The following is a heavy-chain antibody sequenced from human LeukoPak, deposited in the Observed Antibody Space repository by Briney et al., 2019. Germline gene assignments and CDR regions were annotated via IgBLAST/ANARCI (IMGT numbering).Heavy chain of an antibody. Sequence: ASVKVSCKASRYTFTGYYMHWVRQAPGQGLEWMAWISAYNGNTNYAQKFQGRVTMTTDTSTSTAYMDLRSLRSDDTAVYYCARDPLRFGELLGYFDYWGQGTLVTVSS. CDR3: ARDPLRFGELLGYFDY. CDR2: ISAYNGNT. D-gene: IGHD3-10*01. V-gene: IGHV1-18*04. CDR1: RYTFTGYY. J-gene: IGHJ4*02.